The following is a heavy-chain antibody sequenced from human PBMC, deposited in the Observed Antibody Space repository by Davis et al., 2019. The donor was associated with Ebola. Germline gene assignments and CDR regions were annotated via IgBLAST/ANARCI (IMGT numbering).Heavy chain of an antibody. J-gene: IGHJ5*02. Sequence: PGGSLRLSCAASGFTFSSYWMHWVRQAPGKGLVWVSRINSDGSSTSYADSVKGRFTISRDNSKNTLYLQMNSLRAEDTAVYYCARDPSHDYGDYVGGWFDPWGQGTLVTVSS. CDR3: ARDPSHDYGDYVGGWFDP. CDR2: INSDGSST. V-gene: IGHV3-74*01. D-gene: IGHD4-17*01. CDR1: GFTFSSYW.